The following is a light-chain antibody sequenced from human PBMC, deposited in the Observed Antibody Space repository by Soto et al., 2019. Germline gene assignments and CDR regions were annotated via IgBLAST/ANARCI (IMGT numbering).Light chain of an antibody. V-gene: IGKV1-9*01. CDR3: QYLNSFPLT. Sequence: IQLTQSPSSLSASVGDRVTITCRASQGIRNYLASYQQKPGKAPQLLIYLASTLQGGVPSRFSGSGSGTDFSLTISSLQPEDVATYYCQYLNSFPLTFGGGTKVEIK. J-gene: IGKJ4*01. CDR1: QGIRNY. CDR2: LAS.